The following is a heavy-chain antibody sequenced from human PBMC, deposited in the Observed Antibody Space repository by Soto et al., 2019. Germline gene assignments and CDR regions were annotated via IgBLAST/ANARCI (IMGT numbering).Heavy chain of an antibody. J-gene: IGHJ6*02. CDR2: ISSSSTI. CDR3: ATFITIFGNGMDV. Sequence: GGSLRLSCAASGFTFSSYSMNWVRQAPGKGLEWVSYISSSSTIYYADSVKGRFTISRDNAKNSLYLQMNSLRDEGTAVYYCATFITIFGNGMDVWGQGTTVTVSS. D-gene: IGHD3-3*01. CDR1: GFTFSSYS. V-gene: IGHV3-48*02.